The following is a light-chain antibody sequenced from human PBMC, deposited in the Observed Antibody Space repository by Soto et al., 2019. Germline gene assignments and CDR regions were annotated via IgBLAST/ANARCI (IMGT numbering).Light chain of an antibody. CDR2: AAS. J-gene: IGKJ1*01. V-gene: IGKV1-39*01. CDR1: QSISSY. CDR3: QQSYGFPRT. Sequence: DIQMTQSPSSLSASVGDRVTITCRASQSISSYLNWYHQKPGKAPKLLINAASNLQSGVPSRFSGSGFGTDFTLTISSLQPEDFADYYCQQSYGFPRTFCHGTKVEIK.